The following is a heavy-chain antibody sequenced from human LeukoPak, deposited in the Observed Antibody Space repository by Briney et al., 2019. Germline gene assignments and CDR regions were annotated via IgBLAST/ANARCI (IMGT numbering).Heavy chain of an antibody. J-gene: IGHJ3*02. CDR1: GDSISSDGYS. CDR3: ARSGVGENDAFDI. Sequence: MPSQTLSLTCTVSGDSISSDGYSWTWIRQPPGKGLEWIGHISYSGNTYYNPSLKSRVTISVDTSKNQFSLKLSSVTAADTAVYYCARSGVGENDAFDIWGQGTMVTVSS. CDR2: ISYSGNT. V-gene: IGHV4-30-4*08. D-gene: IGHD1-26*01.